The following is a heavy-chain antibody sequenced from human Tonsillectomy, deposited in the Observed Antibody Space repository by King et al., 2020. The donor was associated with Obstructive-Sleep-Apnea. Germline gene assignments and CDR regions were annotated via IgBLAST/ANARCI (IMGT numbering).Heavy chain of an antibody. D-gene: IGHD5-24*01. CDR2: IYSGGST. CDR1: GFTVSSNY. V-gene: IGHV3-53*04. CDR3: ARGRDGYNSGLFDY. Sequence: VQLVESGGGLVQPGGSLSLSCSASGFTVSSNYMSWVRQAPGKGLGGGSVIYSGGSTYFADSVKARFTISRHNSKNTLYLQMNSLRAEDTAVYYCARGRDGYNSGLFDYWGQGTLVTVSS. J-gene: IGHJ4*02.